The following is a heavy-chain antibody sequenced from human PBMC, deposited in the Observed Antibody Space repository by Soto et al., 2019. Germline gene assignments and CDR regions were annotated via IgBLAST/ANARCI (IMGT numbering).Heavy chain of an antibody. J-gene: IGHJ4*02. Sequence: PWWSLRLSCSASVFTFSSYAMSWCRQAPGKGLEWVSAISGSGGSTYYADSVKGRFTISRDNSKNTLYLQMNSLRAEDTAVYYCAKDTAKDSSSLFDYWGQGTLVTVSS. CDR3: AKDTAKDSSSLFDY. CDR2: ISGSGGST. CDR1: VFTFSSYA. V-gene: IGHV3-23*01. D-gene: IGHD6-6*01.